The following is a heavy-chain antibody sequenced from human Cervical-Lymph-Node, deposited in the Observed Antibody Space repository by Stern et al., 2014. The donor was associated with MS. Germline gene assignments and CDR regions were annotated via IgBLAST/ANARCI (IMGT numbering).Heavy chain of an antibody. J-gene: IGHJ6*02. CDR2: INSDGSST. V-gene: IGHV3-74*02. Sequence: EVQLLESGGGLVQPGGSLRLSCAASGFTFSSYWMHWVRQAPGKGLVWVSRINSDGSSTSYADSVKGRFTISRDNAKNTLYLQMNSMRAEDTAVYYCAGSSSLYYYYGMDVWGQGTTVTVSS. D-gene: IGHD6-6*01. CDR1: GFTFSSYW. CDR3: AGSSSLYYYYGMDV.